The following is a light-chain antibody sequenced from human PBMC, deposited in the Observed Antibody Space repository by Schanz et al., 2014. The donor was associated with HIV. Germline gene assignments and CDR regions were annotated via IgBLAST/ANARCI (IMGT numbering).Light chain of an antibody. J-gene: IGLJ1*01. CDR2: SNN. CDR3: LSYDSSLSGPYV. V-gene: IGLV1-44*01. CDR1: RSNIGRNT. Sequence: QSVLTQPPSASGTPGQRVTISCSGSRSNIGRNTVNWYQQLPRTAPKLLIYSNNQRPSGVPDRFSGSKSGTSVSLAITGLQAEDEADYYCLSYDSSLSGPYVFGTGTKLTVL.